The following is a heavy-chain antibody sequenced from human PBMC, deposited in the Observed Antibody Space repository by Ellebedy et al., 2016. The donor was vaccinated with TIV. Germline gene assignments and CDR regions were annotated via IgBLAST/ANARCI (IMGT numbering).Heavy chain of an antibody. V-gene: IGHV3-23*01. J-gene: IGHJ4*02. D-gene: IGHD3-10*01. CDR2: ISARGDYT. CDR3: ARERYGSVSYPDY. Sequence: GESLKISCVTSGFTFSTSAMNWVRQTPEKGLEWVSIISARGDYTYYVDSVKGRFTISRDNSKNTLYLHMNSLRAADTAIYYCARERYGSVSYPDYWGQGTLVTVSS. CDR1: GFTFSTSA.